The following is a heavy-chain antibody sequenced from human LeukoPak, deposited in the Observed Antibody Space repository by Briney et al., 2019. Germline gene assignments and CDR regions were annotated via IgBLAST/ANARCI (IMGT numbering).Heavy chain of an antibody. CDR2: IIPILGIA. CDR3: ARESLDTAMVTDAFDI. V-gene: IGHV1-69*04. D-gene: IGHD5-18*01. J-gene: IGHJ3*02. CDR1: GGTFSSYA. Sequence: SVKVSCKASGGTFSSYAISRVRQAPGQGLEWMGRIIPILGIANYAQKFQGRVTITADKSTSTAYMELSSLRSEGTAVYYCARESLDTAMVTDAFDIWGQGTMVTVSS.